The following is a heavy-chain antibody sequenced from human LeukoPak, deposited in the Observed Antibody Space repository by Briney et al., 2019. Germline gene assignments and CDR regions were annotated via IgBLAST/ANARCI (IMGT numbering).Heavy chain of an antibody. D-gene: IGHD3-9*01. J-gene: IGHJ4*02. V-gene: IGHV3-66*01. CDR1: GFTVSSNY. CDR3: ARDGAVLTGYYDY. CDR2: IYSGGST. Sequence: PGGSLRLSCAASGFTVSSNYLSWVRQAPGKGLEGVSTIYSGGSTYYADSVTGRFTISRDNSKNTLYLQMNSLRAEDTAVYYCARDGAVLTGYYDYWGQGTLVTVSS.